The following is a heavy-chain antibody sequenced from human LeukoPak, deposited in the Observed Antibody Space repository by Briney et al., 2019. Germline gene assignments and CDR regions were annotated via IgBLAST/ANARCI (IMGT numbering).Heavy chain of an antibody. CDR1: GGSFSGYY. D-gene: IGHD2-2*02. V-gene: IGHV4-59*08. J-gene: IGHJ3*02. Sequence: SETLSLTCAVYGGSFSGYYWSWIRQPPGKGLEWIGYIYYSGSTNYNPSLKSRVTISVDTSKNQFSLKLSSVTAADTAVYYCARHETPAAISPGAFDIWGQGTMVTVSS. CDR3: ARHETPAAISPGAFDI. CDR2: IYYSGST.